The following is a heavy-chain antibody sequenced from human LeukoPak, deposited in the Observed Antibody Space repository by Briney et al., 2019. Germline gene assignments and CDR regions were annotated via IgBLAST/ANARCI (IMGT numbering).Heavy chain of an antibody. V-gene: IGHV4-61*10. J-gene: IGHJ6*03. CDR1: GGSLTSGSFY. CDR3: AREGYCSSTSCDAEYYYYYYMDV. D-gene: IGHD2-2*01. CDR2: IYYSGST. Sequence: SETLSLTCTVSGGSLTSGSFYWSWIRQPAGKGLEWIGYIYYSGSTKYNPSLRSRVTISVDTSKNQFSLKLRSVTAADTAVYYCAREGYCSSTSCDAEYYYYYYMDVWGKGTTVTVSS.